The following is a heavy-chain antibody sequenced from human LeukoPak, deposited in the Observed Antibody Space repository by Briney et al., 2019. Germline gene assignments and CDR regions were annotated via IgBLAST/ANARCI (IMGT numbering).Heavy chain of an antibody. CDR2: IRGSGGST. CDR1: GFTFSSYA. D-gene: IGHD5-18*01. V-gene: IGHV3-23*01. Sequence: GGSLRLSCAASGFTFSSYAMSWVRQAPGKGLEWVSAIRGSGGSTYYADSVKGRFTISRDNSKNTLYLQMNSLRAEDTAVYYCAKDPPKYSYGYFSPPSFDYWGQGTLVTVSS. CDR3: AKDPPKYSYGYFSPPSFDY. J-gene: IGHJ4*02.